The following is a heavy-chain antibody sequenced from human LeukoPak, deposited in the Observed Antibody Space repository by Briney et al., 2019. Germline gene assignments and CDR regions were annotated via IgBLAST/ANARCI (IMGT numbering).Heavy chain of an antibody. V-gene: IGHV1-2*02. CDR3: ARAPGEVYYDSSGPPDY. CDR2: INPNSGGT. D-gene: IGHD3-22*01. CDR1: GYTFTGYY. J-gene: IGHJ4*02. Sequence: SSVKVSCKASGYTFTGYYMHWVRQAPGQGLEWMGWINPNSGGTNYAQKFQGRVTMTRDTSISTAYMELSRLRSDDTAVYYCARAPGEVYYDSSGPPDYWGQGTLVTVSS.